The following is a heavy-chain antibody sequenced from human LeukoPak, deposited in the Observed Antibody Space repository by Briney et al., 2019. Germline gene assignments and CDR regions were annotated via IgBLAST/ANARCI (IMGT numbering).Heavy chain of an antibody. D-gene: IGHD6-6*01. J-gene: IGHJ4*02. CDR1: GGSISFYY. V-gene: IGHV4-4*07. CDR3: ARGYSSTSSTPDY. CDR2: IYTSGST. Sequence: PSETLSLTCTVSGGSISFYYCSWVRQPAGKGREWVGRIYTSGSTNYNPSLKSRVTMSVDTSKNHFSLKLTSVTAADTAVYYCARGYSSTSSTPDYWGQGTLVTVSS.